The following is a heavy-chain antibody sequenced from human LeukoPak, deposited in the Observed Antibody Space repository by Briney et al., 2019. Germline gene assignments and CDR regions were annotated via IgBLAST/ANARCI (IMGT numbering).Heavy chain of an antibody. J-gene: IGHJ4*02. CDR2: MNPNSGNT. D-gene: IGHD3-10*01. CDR1: GYTFTSYD. V-gene: IGHV1-8*01. CDR3: ARVLYGGRKTMVRGVSLLGY. Sequence: ASVKVPCKASGYTFTSYDINWVRQATGQGLEWMGWMNPNSGNTGYAQKFQGRVTMTRNTSISTAYMELSSLRSEDTAVYYCARVLYGGRKTMVRGVSLLGYWGQGTLVTVSS.